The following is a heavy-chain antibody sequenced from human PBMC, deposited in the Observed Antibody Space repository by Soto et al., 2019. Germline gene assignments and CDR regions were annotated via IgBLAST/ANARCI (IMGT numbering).Heavy chain of an antibody. CDR2: SSYSGTT. D-gene: IGHD6-19*01. CDR3: AAAQIGVAVPNCFDP. J-gene: IGHJ5*02. Sequence: QVQLQESGQGLVKPSQTLSLTCAVSGGSISRGGPYWSWIRQHPGTLLEFMGYSSYSGTTYYNPSLKSRLTLLIVTSENQFSLNLRSVTAADTAVYYCAAAQIGVAVPNCFDPWGQGTLVTVS. V-gene: IGHV4-31*11. CDR1: GGSISRGGPY.